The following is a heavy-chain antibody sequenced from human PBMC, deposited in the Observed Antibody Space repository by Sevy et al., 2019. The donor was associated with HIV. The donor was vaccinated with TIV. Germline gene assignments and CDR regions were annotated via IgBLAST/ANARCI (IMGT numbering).Heavy chain of an antibody. D-gene: IGHD5-18*01. J-gene: IGHJ4*02. CDR2: IKSKTDGGTT. CDR1: GFTFSNAW. V-gene: IGHV3-15*07. CDR3: TTDGGGYNYGYSFDY. Sequence: GESLKISCAASGFTFSNAWMNWVRQAPGKGLEWVGRIKSKTDGGTTDYAAPVKGRFTISRDDSKNTLYLQMNSLKTEDTAMYYCTTDGGGYNYGYSFDYWGQGTLVTVSS.